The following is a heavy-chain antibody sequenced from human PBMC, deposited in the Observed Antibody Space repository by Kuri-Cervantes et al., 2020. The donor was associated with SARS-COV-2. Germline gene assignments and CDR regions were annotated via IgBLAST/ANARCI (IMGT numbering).Heavy chain of an antibody. CDR2: ISYDGSNK. CDR3: ARSIVAAAGTDYYYGTDV. D-gene: IGHD6-13*01. V-gene: IGHV3-30*07. CDR1: GFTFSSYA. J-gene: IGHJ6*02. Sequence: GESLKISCAASGFTFSSYAMHWVRQAPGKGLEWVAVISYDGSNKYYADSVKGRFTISRENAKNSLYLQMNSLRAGDTAVYYCARSIVAAAGTDYYYGTDVWGQGTTVTVSS.